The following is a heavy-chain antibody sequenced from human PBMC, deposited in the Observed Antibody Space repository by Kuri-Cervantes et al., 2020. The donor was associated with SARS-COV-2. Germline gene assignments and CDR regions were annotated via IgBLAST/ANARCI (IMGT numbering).Heavy chain of an antibody. V-gene: IGHV4-39*07. CDR3: ARDLGLTTGELEWYY. D-gene: IGHD3-3*01. CDR2: IYYSGST. Sequence: ESLKISCTVSGGSISSSSYYWGWIRQPPGKGLEWIGSIYYSGSTYYNPSLKSRVTISVDTSKNQFSLKLSSVTAADTAVYYCARDLGLTTGELEWYYWGQGTLVTVSS. CDR1: GGSISSSSYY. J-gene: IGHJ4*02.